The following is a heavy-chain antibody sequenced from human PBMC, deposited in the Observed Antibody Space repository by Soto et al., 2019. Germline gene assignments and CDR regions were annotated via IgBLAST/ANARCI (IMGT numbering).Heavy chain of an antibody. CDR3: AKERSSGWSFDY. CDR2: ISGSGDST. V-gene: IGHV3-23*01. D-gene: IGHD6-19*01. Sequence: EVQLLESGGGLVQPGGSLRLPCAAPGFTFSTYAMNGVRQAPGKGLEWVSGISGSGDSTYYADSVKGRFTVSRDNSKNTLYLQMNSLRAEDTAVFYCAKERSSGWSFDYWGQGTLVTVSS. J-gene: IGHJ4*02. CDR1: GFTFSTYA.